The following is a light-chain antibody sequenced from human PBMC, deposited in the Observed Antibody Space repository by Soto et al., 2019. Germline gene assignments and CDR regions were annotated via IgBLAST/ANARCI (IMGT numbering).Light chain of an antibody. CDR1: QNISSW. CDR2: KAS. Sequence: DIQMTQSPSTLSASVGDIVTITCGASQNISSWLAWYQQKPGKAPKFLIYKASSLESGVPSRFSGSGSGTEFNLTISSLQPEDFATYFCQQADSFPITFAQGTRLEIK. CDR3: QQADSFPIT. V-gene: IGKV1-5*03. J-gene: IGKJ5*01.